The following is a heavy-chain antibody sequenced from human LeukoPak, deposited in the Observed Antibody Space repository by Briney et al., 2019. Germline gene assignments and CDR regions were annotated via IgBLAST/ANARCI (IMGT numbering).Heavy chain of an antibody. CDR2: IYPGDSDT. Sequence: GESLKISCKGSGYSFTSYWIGWVRQMPGKGLEWVGIIYPGDSDTRYSPSFQGQVTISADKSISTAYLQWSSLKASDTAMYYCARPSITFGGEFDAFDIWGQGTMVTVSS. D-gene: IGHD3-16*01. J-gene: IGHJ3*02. V-gene: IGHV5-51*01. CDR1: GYSFTSYW. CDR3: ARPSITFGGEFDAFDI.